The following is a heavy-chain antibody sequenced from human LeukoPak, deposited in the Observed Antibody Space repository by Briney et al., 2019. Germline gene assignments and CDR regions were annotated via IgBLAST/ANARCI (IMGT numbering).Heavy chain of an antibody. D-gene: IGHD2-15*01. J-gene: IGHJ3*02. CDR2: INWIGGST. V-gene: IGHV3-20*04. Sequence: PGGSLRLSCAASGFTFGDYGTNWVRQVPGKGLEWVSGINWIGGSTGYGDSVKGRFTISRQNAKNSLFLQMNSLRAEDTAVYYCARHRSGGSQDDAFDIWGQGTMVPVSS. CDR1: GFTFGDYG. CDR3: ARHRSGGSQDDAFDI.